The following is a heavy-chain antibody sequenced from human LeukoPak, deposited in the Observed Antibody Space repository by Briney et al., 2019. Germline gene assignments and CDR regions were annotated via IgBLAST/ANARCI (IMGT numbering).Heavy chain of an antibody. CDR2: IRYDGSNK. V-gene: IGHV3-30*02. CDR1: GFTFSSYG. Sequence: GGSLRLSCAASGFTFSSYGMHWVRQAPGKGLGWVAFIRYDGSNKYNADSVKGRFTISRDNSKNTLYLQMNSLRAEDTAVYYCAKVTVAGTFDYWGQGTLVTVSS. CDR3: AKVTVAGTFDY. J-gene: IGHJ4*02. D-gene: IGHD6-19*01.